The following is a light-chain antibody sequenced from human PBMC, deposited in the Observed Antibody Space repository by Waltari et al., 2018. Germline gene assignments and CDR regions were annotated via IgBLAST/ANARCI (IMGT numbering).Light chain of an antibody. CDR2: FAS. J-gene: IGKJ2*01. CDR3: QQHTTYPVT. V-gene: IGKV1-17*01. Sequence: DIQMTQSPSSLSASAGDTVTITCRASQDIRNYVAWYQQKPGKAPKPLIYFASNLETGVPSRFSGSGSGTRFTLTISSLQPEDLATYYCQQHTTYPVTFGQGTTLEIK. CDR1: QDIRNY.